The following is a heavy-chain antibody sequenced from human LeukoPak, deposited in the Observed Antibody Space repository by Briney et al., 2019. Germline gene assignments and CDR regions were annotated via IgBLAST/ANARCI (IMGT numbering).Heavy chain of an antibody. J-gene: IGHJ4*02. D-gene: IGHD2-8*02. Sequence: GGSLRLSCAASGFTFSSYAMHWVRQAPGKGLEWVALIWYDGSNKFYADSVKGRFTISRDNSKNTLYLQMNSLTAEDTAVYYCAKGYQVVSDWGQGTLVTVSS. CDR1: GFTFSSYA. CDR3: AKGYQVVSD. CDR2: IWYDGSNK. V-gene: IGHV3-33*06.